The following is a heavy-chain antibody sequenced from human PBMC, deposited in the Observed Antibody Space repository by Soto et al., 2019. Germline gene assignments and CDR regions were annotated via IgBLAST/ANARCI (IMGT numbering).Heavy chain of an antibody. J-gene: IGHJ4*02. Sequence: QVQLVESGGGVVQPGKSLGLSCAASGFTFSSYAMHWARQAPGKGLEWVTVISIRGGDEYYAESVRGRFTISRDDSKNTLYLQMDRLRVEDTAVYYCARGTIVARQHLDYWGQGTLVTVSS. CDR1: GFTFSSYA. V-gene: IGHV3-30*03. CDR3: ARGTIVARQHLDY. D-gene: IGHD6-6*01. CDR2: ISIRGGDE.